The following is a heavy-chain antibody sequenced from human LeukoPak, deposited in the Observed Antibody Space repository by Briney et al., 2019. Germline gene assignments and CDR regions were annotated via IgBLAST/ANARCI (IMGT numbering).Heavy chain of an antibody. J-gene: IGHJ4*02. CDR1: GYTFTGYY. D-gene: IGHD3-16*01. V-gene: IGHV1-2*02. CDR3: VRDLMTTQTWDFDY. Sequence: ASVKVSCKGSGYTFTGYYMHWVRQAPGQGVEWMAWINPNSGATNYAQRFQGRVTVTRDTSFSTAYMELSSLESDDTAMYYCVRDLMTTQTWDFDYWGQGTLVSVSS. CDR2: INPNSGAT.